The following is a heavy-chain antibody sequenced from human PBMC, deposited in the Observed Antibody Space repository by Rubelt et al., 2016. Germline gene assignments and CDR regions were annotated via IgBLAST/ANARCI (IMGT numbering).Heavy chain of an antibody. Sequence: GGSLRLSCSASGFTFSSYSMNWVRQAPGKGLEWVSSISSSSSYIYYADSVKGRFTISRDNAKNSLYLQMNSLRAEDTALYYCAKDMSSGWLYYFDYWGQGTLVTVSS. CDR3: AKDMSSGWLYYFDY. CDR1: GFTFSSYS. J-gene: IGHJ4*02. CDR2: ISSSSSYI. V-gene: IGHV3-21*04. D-gene: IGHD6-19*01.